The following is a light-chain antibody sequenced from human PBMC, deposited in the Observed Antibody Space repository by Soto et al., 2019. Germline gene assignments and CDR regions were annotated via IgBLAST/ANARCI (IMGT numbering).Light chain of an antibody. CDR2: GAS. CDR1: QSVSSSY. CDR3: QQYGSSRWT. J-gene: IGKJ1*01. Sequence: SVLTQSPGTLSLSPGERATLSCRASQSVSSSYLAWYQQKPGQAPRLLIYGASSRATGIPDRFSGSGSGTDFTLTISRPEPEDFAVYYCQQYGSSRWTFGQGTKVDIK. V-gene: IGKV3-20*01.